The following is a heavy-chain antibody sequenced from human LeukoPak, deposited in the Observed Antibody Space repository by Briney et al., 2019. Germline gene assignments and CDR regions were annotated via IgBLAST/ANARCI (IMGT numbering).Heavy chain of an antibody. V-gene: IGHV3-7*01. CDR2: IEQDGSEK. CDR1: GFTFSSYW. CDR3: ARAGSSSWHQTVYFDY. J-gene: IGHJ4*02. D-gene: IGHD6-13*01. Sequence: PGGSLRLSXAASGFTFSSYWMSWVRQAPGKGLEWVANIEQDGSEKYYVDSVKGRFTISRDNAKNSLYLQMNSLRAEDTAVYYCARAGSSSWHQTVYFDYWGQGTLVTVSS.